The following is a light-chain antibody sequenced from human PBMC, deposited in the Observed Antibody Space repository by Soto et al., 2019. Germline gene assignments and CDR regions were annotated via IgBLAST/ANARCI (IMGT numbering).Light chain of an antibody. CDR1: TLGERY. CDR2: RDD. Sequence: SYELTQPPSVSVSPGQTANIPCSGDTLGERYTSWYQQKAGQSPVLIIYRDDKRPAGIPERFSGSKSGNTATLTISGTQAMDEAEYFCQAWDSTTVVFGGGTKVTVL. V-gene: IGLV3-1*01. CDR3: QAWDSTTVV. J-gene: IGLJ2*01.